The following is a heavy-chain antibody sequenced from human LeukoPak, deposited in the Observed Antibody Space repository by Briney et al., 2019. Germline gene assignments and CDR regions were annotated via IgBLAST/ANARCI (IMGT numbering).Heavy chain of an antibody. CDR3: AKDVSWNWFDP. J-gene: IGHJ5*02. V-gene: IGHV3-30*18. CDR1: GFTFSTYA. Sequence: GGSLRLSCAASGFTFSTYAMHWVRQAPGKGLEWVAVISYDGSNKYYADSVKGRFTISRDNSKNTLYLQMNTLRAEDTAVYYCAKDVSWNWFDPGAREPWSPSPQ. CDR2: ISYDGSNK.